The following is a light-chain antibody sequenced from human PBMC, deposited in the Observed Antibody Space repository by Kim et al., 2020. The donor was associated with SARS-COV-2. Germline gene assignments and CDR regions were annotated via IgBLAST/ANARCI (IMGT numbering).Light chain of an antibody. J-gene: IGKJ3*01. Sequence: ATINCKSSEIVLYNSNNQNYLAWYQQKPGQPPRLLIYWASTRQSGVPDRFSGSGSGTDFTLTISSLQAEDVAVYHCQQYYNTPFTFGPGTKVDIK. CDR2: WAS. CDR1: EIVLYNSNNQNY. V-gene: IGKV4-1*01. CDR3: QQYYNTPFT.